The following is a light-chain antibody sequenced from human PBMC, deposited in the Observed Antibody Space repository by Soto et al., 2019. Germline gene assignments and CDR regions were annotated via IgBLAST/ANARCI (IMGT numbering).Light chain of an antibody. J-gene: IGLJ1*01. CDR1: SSNIGTGYD. Sequence: QLVLTQPPSVSGAPGQRVTISCTGSSSNIGTGYDVHWYQQLPGTAPKLLIYSNANRPSRVPDRFSGSKSGTSASLAITGLQAEDEADYYCQSYDSSLSSYVFGTGTKLTVL. CDR2: SNA. CDR3: QSYDSSLSSYV. V-gene: IGLV1-40*01.